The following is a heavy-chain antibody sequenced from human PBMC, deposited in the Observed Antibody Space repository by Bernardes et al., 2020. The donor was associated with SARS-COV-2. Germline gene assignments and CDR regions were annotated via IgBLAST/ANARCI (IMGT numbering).Heavy chain of an antibody. Sequence: GASLKISCRPSGYRFTSYWIGWVRRMPGKGLEWMGIIYPSDSKTRYSPSFQGQVTFSVDKAISTAYLQWSSLKVSDTATYYCARRWAYDESGFDYWGQGTLVTVSS. D-gene: IGHD3-16*01. CDR2: IYPSDSKT. V-gene: IGHV5-51*01. J-gene: IGHJ4*02. CDR3: ARRWAYDESGFDY. CDR1: GYRFTSYW.